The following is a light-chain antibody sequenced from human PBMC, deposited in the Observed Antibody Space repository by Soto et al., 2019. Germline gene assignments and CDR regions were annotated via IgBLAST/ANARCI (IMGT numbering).Light chain of an antibody. V-gene: IGKV3-20*01. J-gene: IGKJ5*01. CDR3: MQSTQLPPT. Sequence: IVLTQSPGTLSLSPWERATLSCRASQSVSSSYLAWYQQKPGQAPRLLIYGASSRATGIPDRFSGSGSGTDFTLEISRVETDDVGIYYCMQSTQLPPTFGQGTRLEIK. CDR2: GAS. CDR1: QSVSSSY.